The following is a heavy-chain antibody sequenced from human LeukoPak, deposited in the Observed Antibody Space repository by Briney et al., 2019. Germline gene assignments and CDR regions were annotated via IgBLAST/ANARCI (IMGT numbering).Heavy chain of an antibody. Sequence: PSETLSLTCTVSGASVSGSPYYWGWIRQPPGKGLEWIGNIYYSGSTYYNESLKSRVTISIDMSKNQFSLKLNSVTAADAAMYYCAKSGGYGLIDYWGQGTLVTVSS. CDR1: GASVSGSPYY. CDR3: AKSGGYGLIDY. D-gene: IGHD1-26*01. CDR2: IYYSGST. V-gene: IGHV4-39*01. J-gene: IGHJ4*02.